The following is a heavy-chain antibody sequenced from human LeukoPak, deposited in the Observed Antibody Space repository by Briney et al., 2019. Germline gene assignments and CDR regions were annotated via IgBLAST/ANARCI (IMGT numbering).Heavy chain of an antibody. CDR2: ISYDGSNK. J-gene: IGHJ4*02. Sequence: GGSLRLSCAASGFTLSSYGMHWVRQAPGKGLEWVAVISYDGSNKYYADSVKGRFTISRDNSKNTLYLQMNSLRAEDTAVYYCAKDVQLWLLFGWFYFDYWGQGTLVTVSS. V-gene: IGHV3-30*18. CDR1: GFTLSSYG. D-gene: IGHD5-18*01. CDR3: AKDVQLWLLFGWFYFDY.